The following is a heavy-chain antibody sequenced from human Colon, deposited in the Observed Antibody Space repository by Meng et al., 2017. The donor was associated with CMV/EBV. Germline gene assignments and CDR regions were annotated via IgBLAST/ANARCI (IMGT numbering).Heavy chain of an antibody. J-gene: IGHJ3*02. CDR2: ISVYHGDT. D-gene: IGHD3-22*01. Sequence: ASVKVSCKAFGYRFTSYGIDWVRQAPGQGLEWMGWISVYHGDTAYAHKFQDRVTMTTDTSTGTAYMELRRLTSGDTADYYCARNYCSSVDCNLGDGLNMWGQGTRVTVSS. CDR3: ARNYCSSVDCNLGDGLNM. V-gene: IGHV1-18*01. CDR1: GYRFTSYG.